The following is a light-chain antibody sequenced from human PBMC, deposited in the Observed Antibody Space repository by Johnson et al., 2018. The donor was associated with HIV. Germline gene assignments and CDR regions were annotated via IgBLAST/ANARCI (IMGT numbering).Light chain of an antibody. CDR1: SSNIGNNY. J-gene: IGLJ1*01. Sequence: QSVLTQPPSVSAAPGQKVTISCSGSSSNIGNNYVSWYQLLPGTAPKLLIYENNKRPSGIPDRFSGSKSGTSATLGIAGLRPGDEADYYCGTWDSSLTASYVFGTGTKVTVL. V-gene: IGLV1-51*02. CDR2: ENN. CDR3: GTWDSSLTASYV.